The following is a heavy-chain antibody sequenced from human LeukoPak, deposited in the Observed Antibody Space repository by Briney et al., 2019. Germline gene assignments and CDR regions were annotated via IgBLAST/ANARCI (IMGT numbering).Heavy chain of an antibody. CDR1: GDSVSSNTAA. Sequence: SQTLSLTCAISGDSVSSNTAAWNWIRQSPSRGLEWLGRTYYRSKWYNDYAVSVKSRITINPDTSKNQFSLQLNSVTPEDTAVYYCVREEDIAAAGTRGPDAFDLWGQGTMVTVSS. J-gene: IGHJ3*01. CDR2: TYYRSKWYN. D-gene: IGHD6-13*01. CDR3: VREEDIAAAGTRGPDAFDL. V-gene: IGHV6-1*01.